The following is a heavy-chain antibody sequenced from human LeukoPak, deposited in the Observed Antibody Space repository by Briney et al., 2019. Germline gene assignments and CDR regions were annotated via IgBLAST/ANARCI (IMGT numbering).Heavy chain of an antibody. CDR2: IKSKTDGGST. D-gene: IGHD2-15*01. CDR3: TTYCSGGSCYSEVIDY. CDR1: GFTFINAW. Sequence: PGGSLRLSCAASGFTFINAWMSWVRQAPGKGLEWVGRIKSKTDGGSTDYAARVKGRFTISRDDSKNTLYLQMNSLKTEDTAVYYCTTYCSGGSCYSEVIDYWGQGTLVTVSS. J-gene: IGHJ4*02. V-gene: IGHV3-15*01.